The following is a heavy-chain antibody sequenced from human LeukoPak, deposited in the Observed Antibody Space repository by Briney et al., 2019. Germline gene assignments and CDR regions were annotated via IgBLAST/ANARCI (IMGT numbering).Heavy chain of an antibody. CDR3: ANWGNDAFDI. Sequence: GASVKVSCTASGGTFSSYAISWVRQAPGQGLEWMGGIIPMFGTANYAQKFQGRVTITADESTSTAYMELSSLRSEDTAVYYCANWGNDAFDIWGQGTMVTVSS. CDR2: IIPMFGTA. V-gene: IGHV1-69*13. CDR1: GGTFSSYA. D-gene: IGHD7-27*01. J-gene: IGHJ3*02.